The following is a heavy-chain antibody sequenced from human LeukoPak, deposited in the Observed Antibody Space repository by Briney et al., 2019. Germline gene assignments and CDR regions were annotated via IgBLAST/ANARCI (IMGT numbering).Heavy chain of an antibody. CDR3: ARGPVEELLHNWFDP. CDR1: GGSISSRSYY. D-gene: IGHD2-15*01. CDR2: VYYRGST. V-gene: IGHV4-39*01. Sequence: SETLSLTCTVSGGSISSRSYYWGWIRQPPGKGLEWIGTVYYRGSTYYSPSLKSRVTISVDTSKNQFSLKLSSVTAADTAVYYCARGPVEELLHNWFDPWGQGTLVTVSS. J-gene: IGHJ5*02.